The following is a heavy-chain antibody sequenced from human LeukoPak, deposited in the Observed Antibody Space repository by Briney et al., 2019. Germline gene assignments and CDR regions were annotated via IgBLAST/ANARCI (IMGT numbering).Heavy chain of an antibody. J-gene: IGHJ4*02. CDR3: ARDWNGDYCFED. Sequence: GGSLRLSCAASGFTFSSYEMNWVRQAPGKGLGWVSYISSSGSTIYYADSVKGRFTISRDNAKNSLYLQMNRLRGEDTAVYHCARDWNGDYCFEDWGQGTLVTVSS. CDR2: ISSSGSTI. CDR1: GFTFSSYE. D-gene: IGHD4-17*01. V-gene: IGHV3-48*03.